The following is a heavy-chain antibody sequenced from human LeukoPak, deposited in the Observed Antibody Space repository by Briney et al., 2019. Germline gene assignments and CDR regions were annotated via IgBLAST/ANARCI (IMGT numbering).Heavy chain of an antibody. CDR1: GFTFSSYA. CDR2: ISYDGSNK. V-gene: IGHV3-30*04. CDR3: AGDGGNPMDFDY. J-gene: IGHJ4*02. Sequence: GGSLRLSCAASGFTFSSYAMHWVRQAPGKGLEWVAVISYDGSNKYYADSVKGRFTISRDNSKNTLYLQMNSLRAEDTAVYYCAGDGGNPMDFDYWGQGTLVTVSS. D-gene: IGHD4-23*01.